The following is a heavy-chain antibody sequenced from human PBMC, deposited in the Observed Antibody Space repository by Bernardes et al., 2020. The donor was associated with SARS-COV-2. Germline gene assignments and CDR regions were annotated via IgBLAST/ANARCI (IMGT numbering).Heavy chain of an antibody. V-gene: IGHV3-23*01. CDR1: GFTFSSYA. CDR2: ISGNGATT. Sequence: GGSLRLSCAVSGFTFSSYAMTWVRLAPGKGLEWVSTISGNGATTYYADSVRGRFTISRDNSKNTVYLQMNTVRVEDTAVYYCTNHLLRFANVDHWGQGTLVTVSS. D-gene: IGHD3-3*01. CDR3: TNHLLRFANVDH. J-gene: IGHJ4*02.